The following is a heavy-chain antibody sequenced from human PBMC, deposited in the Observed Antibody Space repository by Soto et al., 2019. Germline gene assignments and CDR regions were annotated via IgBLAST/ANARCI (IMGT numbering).Heavy chain of an antibody. D-gene: IGHD5-18*01. CDR2: ISYDGSNK. Sequence: QVQLVESGGGVVQPGRSLRLSCAASGFTFSSYGMHWVRQAPGKGLEWVAVISYDGSNKYYADSVKGRFTISRDNSKNTLYLQMNSLRAEDTAVYYCAKPRGYSYGGFGYWGQGTLVTVSS. V-gene: IGHV3-30*18. CDR1: GFTFSSYG. CDR3: AKPRGYSYGGFGY. J-gene: IGHJ4*02.